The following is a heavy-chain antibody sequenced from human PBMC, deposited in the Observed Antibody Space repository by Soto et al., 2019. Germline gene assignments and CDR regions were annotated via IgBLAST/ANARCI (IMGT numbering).Heavy chain of an antibody. CDR2: IYCSGST. J-gene: IGHJ4*02. CDR3: ARFSPYFDN. Sequence: PSEALSLTCTVSGGAISSYYWSWIRQPPGKGQEWIGYIYCSGSTNYNPSLKSRVTISVDTSKNQFSLKLSSVTAAGTAVYYCARFSPYFDNWGKGSLFTV. CDR1: GGAISSYY. V-gene: IGHV4-59*01.